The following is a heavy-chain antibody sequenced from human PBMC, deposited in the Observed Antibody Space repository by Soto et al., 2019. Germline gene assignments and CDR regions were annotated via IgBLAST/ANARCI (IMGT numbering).Heavy chain of an antibody. D-gene: IGHD2-15*01. CDR1: GYTFTSYG. CDR3: ARTRSVGPSRWFDS. V-gene: IGHV1-18*01. Sequence: ASVKVSCKASGYTFTSYGISWVRQAPGQGLEWMGWISAYNGNTNYAQKLQGRVTMTTDTSTNTAYMELRSRRSDDTAFYYCARTRSVGPSRWFDSWGRGTLLTVSS. CDR2: ISAYNGNT. J-gene: IGHJ5*01.